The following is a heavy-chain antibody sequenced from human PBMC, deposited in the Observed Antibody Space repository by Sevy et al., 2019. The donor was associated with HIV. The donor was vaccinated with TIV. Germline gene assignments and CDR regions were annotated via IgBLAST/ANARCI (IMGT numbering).Heavy chain of an antibody. CDR2: ISYDGSNK. CDR3: ARGSRGTFGS. Sequence: GSLRLSCAASGFTFSSYGMHWVRQAPGKGLEWVAVISYDGSNKYYADSVKGRFTISRDNSKNTLYLQMNSLRAEDTAVYYCARGSRGTFGSWGQGTLVTVSS. CDR1: GFTFSSYG. V-gene: IGHV3-30*03. D-gene: IGHD1-26*01. J-gene: IGHJ4*02.